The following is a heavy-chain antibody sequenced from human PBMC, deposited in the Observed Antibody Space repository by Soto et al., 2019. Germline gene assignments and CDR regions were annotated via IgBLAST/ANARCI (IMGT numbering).Heavy chain of an antibody. CDR1: GCSISSSSYY. V-gene: IGHV4-31*03. D-gene: IGHD6-13*01. J-gene: IGHJ4*02. Sequence: PSETLSLTCTFSGCSISSSSYYWSLIRQHPGKGLEWIGYIYYSGSSYYNPSLKSRITMSVDTSNNQFSLRLNSVTAADTAVYYCARGSYSNTWEVFDYWGQGTLVTVSS. CDR3: ARGSYSNTWEVFDY. CDR2: IYYSGSS.